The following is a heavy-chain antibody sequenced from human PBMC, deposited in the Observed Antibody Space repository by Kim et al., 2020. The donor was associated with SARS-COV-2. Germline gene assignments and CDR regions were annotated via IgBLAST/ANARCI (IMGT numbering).Heavy chain of an antibody. CDR2: IYHSGST. CDR1: GYSISSGYY. V-gene: IGHV4-38-2*02. D-gene: IGHD6-13*01. J-gene: IGHJ4*02. CDR3: ARDAMGIAAPIDY. Sequence: SETLSLTCTVSGYSISSGYYWGWIRQPPGKGLEWIGSIYHSGSTYYNPSLKSRVTISVDTSKNQFSLKLSSVTAADTAVYYCARDAMGIAAPIDYWGQGT.